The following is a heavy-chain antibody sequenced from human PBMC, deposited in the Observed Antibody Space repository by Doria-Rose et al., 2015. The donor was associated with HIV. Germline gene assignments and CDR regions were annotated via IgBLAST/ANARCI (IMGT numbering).Heavy chain of an antibody. Sequence: GPGLVKPSETLPLTCSVSGDSISTYYWNWIRQPPGKGLEWIGYIYYSGSTNYNPSLKSRVTISVDTSKNQFSLKLSSATAADTAVYYCARGTFYDSSGYYPYFDYWGQGTLVTVSS. CDR3: ARGTFYDSSGYYPYFDY. J-gene: IGHJ4*02. V-gene: IGHV4-59*01. CDR2: IYYSGST. D-gene: IGHD3-22*01. CDR1: GDSISTYY.